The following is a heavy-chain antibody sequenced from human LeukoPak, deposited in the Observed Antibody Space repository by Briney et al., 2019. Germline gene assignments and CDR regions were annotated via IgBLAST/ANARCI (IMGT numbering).Heavy chain of an antibody. CDR1: GFPFRSYW. CDR3: ARTYGSGSFDY. J-gene: IGHJ4*02. Sequence: PGGSLRLSCAAPGFPFRSYWMSWVRQAPGRGLEWVANIKEDGSETFYVDSVKGRFTISRDTAKNSLFLQMNSLRADDTAVYYCARTYGSGSFDYWGQGALVTVSS. D-gene: IGHD3-10*01. CDR2: IKEDGSET. V-gene: IGHV3-7*05.